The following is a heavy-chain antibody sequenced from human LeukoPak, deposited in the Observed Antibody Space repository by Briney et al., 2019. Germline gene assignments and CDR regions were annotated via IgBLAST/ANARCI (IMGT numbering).Heavy chain of an antibody. CDR2: ISSSSSYI. Sequence: GGSLRLSCAASGFTFSSYSMNWVRQAPGKGLEWVSSISSSSSYIYYADSVEGRFTISRDNAKNSLYLQMNSLRAEGTAVYYCTTEKEVGAFFDYWGQGTLVTVSS. D-gene: IGHD1-26*01. CDR1: GFTFSSYS. J-gene: IGHJ4*02. CDR3: TTEKEVGAFFDY. V-gene: IGHV3-21*03.